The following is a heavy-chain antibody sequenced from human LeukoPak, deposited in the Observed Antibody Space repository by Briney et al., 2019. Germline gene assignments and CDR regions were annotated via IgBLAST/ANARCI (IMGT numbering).Heavy chain of an antibody. D-gene: IGHD4-11*01. CDR2: IKQEGSEK. Sequence: GGSLRLSCAASGFTFSSYWMSWVRQAQGKGRNGLATIKQEGSEKYYVDSVKGRFTISRDNAKNSLYLQMNSLRAEDTAVYYCARGHWFLWMTTVTSFDYWGQGTLVTVSS. CDR1: GFTFSSYW. CDR3: ARGHWFLWMTTVTSFDY. V-gene: IGHV3-7*01. J-gene: IGHJ4*02.